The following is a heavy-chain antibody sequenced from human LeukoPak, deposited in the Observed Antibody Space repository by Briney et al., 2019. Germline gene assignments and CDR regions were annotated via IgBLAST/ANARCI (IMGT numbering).Heavy chain of an antibody. D-gene: IGHD3-16*01. J-gene: IGHJ3*02. CDR3: ASPFLGADYYAFDI. V-gene: IGHV1-2*02. CDR1: GYTFTGYY. Sequence: ASAKVSCKASGYTFTGYYMHWVRQAPGQGLEWMGWINPNSGGTNYAQKFQGRVTMTRDTSISTAYMELSRLRSDDTAVYYCASPFLGADYYAFDIWGQGTMVTVSS. CDR2: INPNSGGT.